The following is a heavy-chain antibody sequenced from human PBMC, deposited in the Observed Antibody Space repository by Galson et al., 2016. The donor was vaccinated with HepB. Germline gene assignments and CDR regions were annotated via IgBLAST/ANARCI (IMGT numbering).Heavy chain of an antibody. CDR1: GFTFSSYW. Sequence: SLRLSCAASGFTFSSYWMHWVRQAPGKGLVWVSRINSDESNTNYADSVKGRFTISRDNAKNTLYLQMSSLRAEDTAVYYCARGGGYYYFDYWGQGTLVTVSS. CDR3: ARGGGYYYFDY. V-gene: IGHV3-74*01. J-gene: IGHJ4*02. CDR2: INSDESNT. D-gene: IGHD2-21*01.